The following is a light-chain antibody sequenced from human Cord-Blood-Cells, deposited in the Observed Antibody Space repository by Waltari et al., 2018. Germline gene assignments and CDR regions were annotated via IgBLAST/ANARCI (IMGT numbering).Light chain of an antibody. CDR3: QQYNNWPPYT. J-gene: IGKJ2*01. Sequence: EIVMTQSPATLSVSPGERATLSCRASQSVSSNLAWYQQKPGQAPRLLIYGASTRAPGIPARFSGSGAGTEFTLTISSLQSEDFAVYYCQQYNNWPPYTVGQGTKLETK. CDR1: QSVSSN. V-gene: IGKV3-15*01. CDR2: GAS.